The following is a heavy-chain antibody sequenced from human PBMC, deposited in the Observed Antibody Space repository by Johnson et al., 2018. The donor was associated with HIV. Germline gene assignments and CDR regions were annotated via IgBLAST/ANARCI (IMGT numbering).Heavy chain of an antibody. J-gene: IGHJ3*02. CDR2: ISSSGSTI. V-gene: IGHV3-11*01. CDR1: YY. CDR3: AGRELDAFDI. D-gene: IGHD1-26*01. Sequence: YYMSWIRQAPGKGLEWVSYISSSGSTIFYADSVKGRFTISRDNAKNSLFLQMNSLRAEDTAVYYCAGRELDAFDIWGQGTMVTVSS.